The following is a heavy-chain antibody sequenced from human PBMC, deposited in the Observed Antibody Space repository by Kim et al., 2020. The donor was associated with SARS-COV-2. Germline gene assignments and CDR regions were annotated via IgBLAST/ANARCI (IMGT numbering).Heavy chain of an antibody. J-gene: IGHJ4*02. CDR1: GGSISSYY. Sequence: SETLSLTCTVSGGSISSYYWSWIRQPPGKGLEWIGYIYYSGSTNYNPSLKSRVTISVDTSKNQFSLKLSSVTAADTAVYYCAREWRGGYNSGRSYYFDYWGQGTLVTVSS. V-gene: IGHV4-59*01. CDR3: AREWRGGYNSGRSYYFDY. D-gene: IGHD5-12*01. CDR2: IYYSGST.